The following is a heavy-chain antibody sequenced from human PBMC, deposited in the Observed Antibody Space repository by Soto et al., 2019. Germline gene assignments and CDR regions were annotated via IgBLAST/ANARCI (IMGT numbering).Heavy chain of an antibody. J-gene: IGHJ4*02. Sequence: ASVKVSCKASGYTFTGHYIHWVRQAPEQGPEWMGEIGPESGATRYAQKFQGRVTMTRDTSITTVYMELNNLSPDDTAVYYCGRGRSGQIVVIYWGQGTPVTVSS. V-gene: IGHV1-2*02. D-gene: IGHD3-22*01. CDR3: GRGRSGQIVVIY. CDR2: IGPESGAT. CDR1: GYTFTGHY.